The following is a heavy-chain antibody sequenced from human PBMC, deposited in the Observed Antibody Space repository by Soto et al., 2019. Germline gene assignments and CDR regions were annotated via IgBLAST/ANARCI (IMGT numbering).Heavy chain of an antibody. CDR2: IIPIFGTA. CDR3: ARVQREYYYDSSGYYYVPNAFDI. V-gene: IGHV1-69*13. J-gene: IGHJ3*02. Sequence: ASVKVYCKTSGGTFSSYAISWVRQAPGQGLEWMGGIIPIFGTANYAQKFQGRVTITADESTSTAYMELSSLRSEDTAVYYCARVQREYYYDSSGYYYVPNAFDIWGQGTMVTGSS. CDR1: GGTFSSYA. D-gene: IGHD3-22*01.